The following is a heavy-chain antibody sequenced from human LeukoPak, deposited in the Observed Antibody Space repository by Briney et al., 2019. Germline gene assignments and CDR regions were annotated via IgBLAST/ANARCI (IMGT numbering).Heavy chain of an antibody. CDR3: AKGEVVPAAIGLGGYGMDV. CDR2: ISGSGGST. V-gene: IGHV3-23*01. Sequence: GGSLRLSCAASGFTFSSYAMSWVRQAPGKGLEWVSAISGSGGSTYYADSVKGRFTISRDNSKNTLYLQMNSLRAEDTAVYYCAKGEVVPAAIGLGGYGMDVWGQGTTVTVSS. D-gene: IGHD2-2*01. CDR1: GFTFSSYA. J-gene: IGHJ6*02.